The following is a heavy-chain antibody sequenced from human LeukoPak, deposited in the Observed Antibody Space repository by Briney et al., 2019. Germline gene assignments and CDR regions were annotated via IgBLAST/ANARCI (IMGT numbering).Heavy chain of an antibody. CDR1: GYTFTSYG. Sequence: ASVKVSCKASGYTFTSYGISWVRQAPGQGLEWMGWISAYNGNTNYAQKLQGRVTMTTDTSTSTAYMELSSLRSEDTAVYYCARDAAAVYYYYMDVWGKGTTVTVSS. CDR3: ARDAAAVYYYYMDV. V-gene: IGHV1-18*01. D-gene: IGHD6-13*01. CDR2: ISAYNGNT. J-gene: IGHJ6*03.